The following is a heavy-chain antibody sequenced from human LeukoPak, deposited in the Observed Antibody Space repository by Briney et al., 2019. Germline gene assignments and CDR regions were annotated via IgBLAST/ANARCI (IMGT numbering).Heavy chain of an antibody. CDR2: ISGNGDYT. CDR3: AKGAATKPFDC. V-gene: IGHV3-23*01. CDR1: GFTFNANP. D-gene: IGHD1-7*01. Sequence: GGSLRLSCAASGFTFNANPMSWVRQAPGKGLEWVSSISGNGDYTYYADSVKGRLTISRDNSKNTLYVQVNSLRAEDTAVYYCAKGAATKPFDCWGQGTLVTVSS. J-gene: IGHJ4*02.